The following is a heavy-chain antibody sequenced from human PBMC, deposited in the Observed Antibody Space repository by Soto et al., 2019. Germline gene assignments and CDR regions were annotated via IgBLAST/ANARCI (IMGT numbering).Heavy chain of an antibody. Sequence: HPGGSLRLSCAASGFSFSNYAMSWVRQAPGKGLEWVSTISGSGTSTYYADSVKGRFTISRDNSKNTVYLQMNSLRAENTAVYYCAKILRPDSSGYYSYYFDYWGQGTLVTVSS. CDR3: AKILRPDSSGYYSYYFDY. CDR2: ISGSGTST. J-gene: IGHJ4*02. D-gene: IGHD3-22*01. CDR1: GFSFSNYA. V-gene: IGHV3-23*01.